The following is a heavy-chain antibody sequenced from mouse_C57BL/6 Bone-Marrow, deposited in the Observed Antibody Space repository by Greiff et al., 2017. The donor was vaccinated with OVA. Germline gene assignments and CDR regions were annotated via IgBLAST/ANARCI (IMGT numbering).Heavy chain of an antibody. CDR3: ASHSSGYRYYYAMDY. Sequence: QVQLKESGPGLVQPSQSLSITCTVSGFSLTSYGVHWVRQSPGKGLEWLGVIWSGGSTDYNAAFISRLSIRKDNSKSQVFFKMNSLQADDTAIYYCASHSSGYRYYYAMDYWGQGTSVTVSS. J-gene: IGHJ4*01. CDR1: GFSLTSYG. CDR2: IWSGGST. V-gene: IGHV2-2*01. D-gene: IGHD3-2*02.